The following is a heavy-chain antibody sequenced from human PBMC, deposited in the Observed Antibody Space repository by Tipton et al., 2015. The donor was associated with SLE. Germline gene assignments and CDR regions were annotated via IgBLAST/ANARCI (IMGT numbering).Heavy chain of an antibody. CDR2: VYSSGNT. CDR1: GGTINSGSYH. J-gene: IGHJ1*01. CDR3: AGSSGWDAEYFQD. V-gene: IGHV4-61*02. D-gene: IGHD6-19*01. Sequence: TLSLTCSVSGGTINSGSYHWDWIRQPAGKGLEWIGRVYSSGNTHYNPSLKNRVTISTDASKNQFYLNLRSVTAADTAVYYCAGSSGWDAEYFQDWGQGTLVTVSS.